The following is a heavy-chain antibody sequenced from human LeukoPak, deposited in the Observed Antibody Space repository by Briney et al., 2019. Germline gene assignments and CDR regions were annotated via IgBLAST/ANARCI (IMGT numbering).Heavy chain of an antibody. Sequence: GESLQISCKGSGYSFTSYWIGWVRPLPGKGLEWMGIIYPGESDTRYSPSFQGQVTISADKSISTAYLQWSSLKASDTAMYYCASSRVKRAIAPSDHAFDIWGQGTMVAVSS. D-gene: IGHD3-16*02. V-gene: IGHV5-51*01. CDR2: IYPGESDT. CDR1: GYSFTSYW. CDR3: ASSRVKRAIAPSDHAFDI. J-gene: IGHJ3*02.